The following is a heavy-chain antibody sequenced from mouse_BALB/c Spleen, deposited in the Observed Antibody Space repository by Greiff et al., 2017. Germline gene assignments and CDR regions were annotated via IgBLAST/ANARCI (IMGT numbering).Heavy chain of an antibody. Sequence: QVQLQQPGAELVRPGASVKLSCKASGYTFTSYWINWVKQRPGQGLEWIGNIYPSDSYTNYNQKFKDKATLTVDKSSSTAYMQLSSPTSEDSAVYYCTRSVYDAMDYWGQGTSVTVSS. CDR1: GYTFTSYW. J-gene: IGHJ4*01. V-gene: IGHV1-69*02. CDR2: IYPSDSYT. CDR3: TRSVYDAMDY.